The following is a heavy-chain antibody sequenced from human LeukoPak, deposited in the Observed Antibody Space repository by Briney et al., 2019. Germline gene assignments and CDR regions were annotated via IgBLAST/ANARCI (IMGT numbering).Heavy chain of an antibody. CDR1: GGSISTYY. CDR3: ARLGWHFDWSLPGAFDI. CDR2: IYYSGST. D-gene: IGHD3-9*01. J-gene: IGHJ3*02. Sequence: LSETLSLTCTVSGGSISTYYWSWIRQPPGKGLEWIGYIYYSGSTNYNPSLNSRVSISLDTSKNQFSLKLSSVTAADTAVYYCARLGWHFDWSLPGAFDIWGQGTMVTVSS. V-gene: IGHV4-59*08.